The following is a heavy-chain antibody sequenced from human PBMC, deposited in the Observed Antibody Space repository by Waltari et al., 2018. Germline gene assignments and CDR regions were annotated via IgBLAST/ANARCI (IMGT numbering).Heavy chain of an antibody. CDR3: ASSTRIAVAGKAFDI. CDR2: IIPIFGTA. D-gene: IGHD6-19*01. V-gene: IGHV1-69*05. J-gene: IGHJ3*02. Sequence: QVQLVQSGPEVKKPGSAGKVSCQGSGGTFSSSAISGVRQAPGQGLEWMGGIIPIFGTANYAQKFQGRVTITTDESTSTAYMELSSLRSEDTAVYYCASSTRIAVAGKAFDIWGQGTMVTVSS. CDR1: GGTFSSSA.